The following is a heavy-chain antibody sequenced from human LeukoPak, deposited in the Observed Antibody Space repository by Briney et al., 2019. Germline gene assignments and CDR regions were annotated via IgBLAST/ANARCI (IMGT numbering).Heavy chain of an antibody. CDR2: IWYDGSNK. CDR1: GFTFSSYG. D-gene: IGHD2-2*01. Sequence: GRSLRLSCAASGFTFSSYGMHWVRQAPGKGLEWVAVIWYDGSNKYYADSVKGRFTISRDNSKNTLYLQMNSLRAEDTAVYYCASSYCSSTSCYGEGGTHYYYYGMDVWGQGTTVTVSS. V-gene: IGHV3-33*01. J-gene: IGHJ6*02. CDR3: ASSYCSSTSCYGEGGTHYYYYGMDV.